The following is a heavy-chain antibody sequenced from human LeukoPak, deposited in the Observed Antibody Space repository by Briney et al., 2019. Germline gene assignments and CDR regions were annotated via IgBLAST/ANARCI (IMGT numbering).Heavy chain of an antibody. CDR2: IIPIFGTA. D-gene: IGHD5-12*01. CDR3: ARKGYGVATGTEPYYYYYMDV. V-gene: IGHV1-69*05. Sequence: GSSVKVSCKASGGTFSSYAISWVRQAPGQGLEWMGGIIPIFGTANYAQKFQGRVTITTDESTSTAYMELSSLRSDDTAVYYCARKGYGVATGTEPYYYYYMDVWGKGTTVTVSS. J-gene: IGHJ6*03. CDR1: GGTFSSYA.